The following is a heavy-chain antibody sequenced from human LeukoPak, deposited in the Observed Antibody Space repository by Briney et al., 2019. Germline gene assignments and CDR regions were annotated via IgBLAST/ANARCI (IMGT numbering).Heavy chain of an antibody. CDR3: AFTYDFWSGYSY. D-gene: IGHD3-3*01. CDR2: IYYSGST. CDR1: GGSISSGDYY. J-gene: IGHJ4*02. V-gene: IGHV4-61*08. Sequence: PSETLSLTCTVPGGSISSGDYYWSWIRQPPGKGLEWIGYIYYSGSTNYNPSLKSRVTISVDTSKNQFSLKLSSVTAADTAVYYCAFTYDFWSGYSYWGQGTLVTVSS.